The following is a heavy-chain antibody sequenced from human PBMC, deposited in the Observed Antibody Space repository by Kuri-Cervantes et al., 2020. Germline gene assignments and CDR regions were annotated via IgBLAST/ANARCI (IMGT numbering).Heavy chain of an antibody. V-gene: IGHV3-9*01. CDR2: ISWNSGTI. J-gene: IGHJ6*03. Sequence: GGSLRLSCAASGFTFDDYAMHWVRQAPGKGLKWVSGISWNSGTIGYADSVKGRFTISRDNAKNSLYLQMNSLRTEDTALYYCARCGGYGVNYYYMDVWGKGTTVTVSS. CDR3: ARCGGYGVNYYYMDV. CDR1: GFTFDDYA. D-gene: IGHD2-21*01.